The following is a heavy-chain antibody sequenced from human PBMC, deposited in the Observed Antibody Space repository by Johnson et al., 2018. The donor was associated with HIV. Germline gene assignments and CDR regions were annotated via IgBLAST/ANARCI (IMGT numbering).Heavy chain of an antibody. CDR1: GITVRSNY. CDR2: FSGHGGST. J-gene: IGHJ3*02. CDR3: AKDRTMIVVVTIDAFDI. Sequence: EVQLVESGGGLAQPGGSLRLSCAASGITVRSNYMSWVRKAPGKGLEWVSAFSGHGGSTYYADSVQGRFPLSRDNSKNTLYLQMNSRRDEDTAVYYCAKDRTMIVVVTIDAFDIWGQGTMVTVSS. D-gene: IGHD3-22*01. V-gene: IGHV3-23*04.